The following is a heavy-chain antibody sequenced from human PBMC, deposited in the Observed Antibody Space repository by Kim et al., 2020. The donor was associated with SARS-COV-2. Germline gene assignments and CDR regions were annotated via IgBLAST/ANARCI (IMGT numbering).Heavy chain of an antibody. D-gene: IGHD4-17*01. CDR3: GKVTTSEYYYYTMDV. J-gene: IGHJ6*02. CDR2: IAPVFDIV. CDR1: GGTFSRYA. Sequence: SVKVSCKASGGTFSRYAFNWVRQAPGQGLEWMGGIAPVFDIVNYAQRFQGRVTITADESTTTTFMELSSLGSEDTAVYYCGKVTTSEYYYYTMDVWGQGTTVIVSS. V-gene: IGHV1-69*13.